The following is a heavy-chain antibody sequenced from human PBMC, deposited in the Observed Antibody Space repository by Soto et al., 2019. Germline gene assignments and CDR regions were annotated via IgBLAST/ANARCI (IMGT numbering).Heavy chain of an antibody. Sequence: PSETLSLTCTVSGLSISSYCWSWVRQPPGKGLEWIGSIYYSGSTNYNPSLKSRVTISVDTSKNQFSLELGSVTAADSALYFCARSEYRDGPRINFDYWGQGALVTVSS. CDR1: GLSISSYC. CDR3: ARSEYRDGPRINFDY. CDR2: IYYSGST. J-gene: IGHJ4*02. V-gene: IGHV4-59*01. D-gene: IGHD5-18*01.